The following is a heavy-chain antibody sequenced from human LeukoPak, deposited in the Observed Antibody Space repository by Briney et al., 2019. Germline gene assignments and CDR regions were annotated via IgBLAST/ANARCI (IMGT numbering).Heavy chain of an antibody. CDR2: IKSKTDGGTT. D-gene: IGHD5-24*01. V-gene: IGHV3-15*01. Sequence: PGGSLRLSCAASGFTFSNAWMSWVRQAPGKGLEWVGRIKSKTDGGTTDYAAPVEGRFTISRDDSKNTLYLQMNSLKTEDTAVYYCTTEGEMATNLDYWGQGTLVTVSS. CDR1: GFTFSNAW. CDR3: TTEGEMATNLDY. J-gene: IGHJ4*02.